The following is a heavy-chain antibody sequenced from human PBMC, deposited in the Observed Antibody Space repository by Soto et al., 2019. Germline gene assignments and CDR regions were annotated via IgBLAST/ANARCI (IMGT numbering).Heavy chain of an antibody. CDR3: AVGYGDYDRGWYFVL. CDR2: MNPNSGNT. Sequence: QVQLVQSGAEVKKPGASVKVSCKASGYTFTSYDINWVRQATGQGLEWMGWMNPNSGNTGYAQKFQGRVTRTRNTSSSTAYVELRSLRSEDTAVYYCAVGYGDYDRGWYFVLWGRGTLVTVSS. D-gene: IGHD4-17*01. CDR1: GYTFTSYD. V-gene: IGHV1-8*01. J-gene: IGHJ2*01.